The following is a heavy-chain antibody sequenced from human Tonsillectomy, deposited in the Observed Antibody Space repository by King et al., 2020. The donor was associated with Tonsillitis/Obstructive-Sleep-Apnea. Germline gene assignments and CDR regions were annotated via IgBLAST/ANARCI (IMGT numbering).Heavy chain of an antibody. CDR2: INSDGSST. J-gene: IGHJ6*01. CDR1: GLTFSSYW. D-gene: IGHD3-22*01. V-gene: IGHV3-74*01. CDR3: STSSSSCHLSSDVHCYY. Sequence: VQLGEDEGGLVQPRVSLSLYCAASGLTFSSYWMHWVRQAPGKGLVWVSRINSDGSSTSYADSVKGRFNISRDNAKNTLYLQRNSLRAEDNVRFYLSTSSSSCHLSSDVHCYY.